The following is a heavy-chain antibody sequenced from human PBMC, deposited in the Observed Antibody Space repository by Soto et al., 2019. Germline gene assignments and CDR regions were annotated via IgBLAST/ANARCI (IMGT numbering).Heavy chain of an antibody. Sequence: PGESLKISCKGSGYSFTSHWIGWVRQMPGKGLELMGIIYPGDSDTRYSPSFQGQVTISADKSISTAYLQWSSLKASDTAMYYCARTAAAGKYYYGMDVWGQGTTVTVS. CDR2: IYPGDSDT. CDR3: ARTAAAGKYYYGMDV. V-gene: IGHV5-51*01. D-gene: IGHD6-13*01. CDR1: GYSFTSHW. J-gene: IGHJ6*02.